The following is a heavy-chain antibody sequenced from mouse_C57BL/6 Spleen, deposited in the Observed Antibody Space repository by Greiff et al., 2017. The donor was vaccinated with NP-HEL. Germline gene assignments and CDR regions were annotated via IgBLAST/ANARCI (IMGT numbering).Heavy chain of an antibody. Sequence: QVQLQQPGAELVKPGASVKLSCKASGYTFTSYWMHWVKQRPGRGLEWIGRFDPNSGGTKYNEKFKSKATLTVDKPSSTAYMQLSRLTSEDSAVYDMAKSGRMYYFDYWGQGTTLTVSS. D-gene: IGHD2-10*02. CDR3: AKSGRMYYFDY. CDR1: GYTFTSYW. J-gene: IGHJ2*01. V-gene: IGHV1-72*01. CDR2: FDPNSGGT.